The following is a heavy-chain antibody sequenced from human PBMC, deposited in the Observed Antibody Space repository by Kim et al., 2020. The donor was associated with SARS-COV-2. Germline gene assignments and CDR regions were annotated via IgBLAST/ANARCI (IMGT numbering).Heavy chain of an antibody. V-gene: IGHV3-11*05. CDR2: ISSSGSYT. CDR3: ARGRNHYVTGASGYNDF. Sequence: GGSLRLSCAASGFTFSDYYMSWIRQAPGKGLEWVSYISSSGSYTKYADSVNGRFTISRDNAKNSLYLQMNSLRAEDTAVYYCARGRNHYVTGASGYNDFWGQGTLVTVSS. J-gene: IGHJ4*02. D-gene: IGHD2-8*02. CDR1: GFTFSDYY.